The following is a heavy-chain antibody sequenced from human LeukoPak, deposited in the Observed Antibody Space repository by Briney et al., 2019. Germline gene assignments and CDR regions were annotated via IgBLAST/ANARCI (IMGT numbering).Heavy chain of an antibody. CDR3: ARRDINLDAFDI. CDR2: IYYSGST. D-gene: IGHD1-14*01. V-gene: IGHV4-39*01. J-gene: IGHJ3*02. CDR1: GGSISSSSYY. Sequence: PSETLSLTCTVSGGSISSSSYYWGWIRQPPGKGLEWIGSIYYSGSTYYNPSLKSRVTISVDTSKNQFSLKLSSVTAADTAMYYCARRDINLDAFDIWGQGTMVTVSS.